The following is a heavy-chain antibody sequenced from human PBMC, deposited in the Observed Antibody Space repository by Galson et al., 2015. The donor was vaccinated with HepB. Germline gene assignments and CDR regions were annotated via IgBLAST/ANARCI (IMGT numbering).Heavy chain of an antibody. Sequence: TLSLTCTVSGGSISSGGYYWSWIRQHPGKGLEWIGYIYYSGSTYYNPSLKSRVTISVDTSKNQFSLKLSSVTAADTAVYYCARGRSDCSSTSCFIYYYYYYMDVWGKGTTVTVS. J-gene: IGHJ6*03. CDR3: ARGRSDCSSTSCFIYYYYYYMDV. CDR1: GGSISSGGYY. D-gene: IGHD2-2*01. V-gene: IGHV4-31*03. CDR2: IYYSGST.